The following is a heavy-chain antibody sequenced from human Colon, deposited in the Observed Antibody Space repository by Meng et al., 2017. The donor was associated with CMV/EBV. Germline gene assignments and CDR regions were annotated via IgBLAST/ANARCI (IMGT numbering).Heavy chain of an antibody. CDR2: IKQDGSEQ. J-gene: IGHJ4*02. CDR3: ARGVYNYGYGCHFDY. D-gene: IGHD3-16*01. CDR1: GFTFSDYW. Sequence: GGSLRLSCVASGFTFSDYWMSWVRQAPGKGLEWVANIKQDGSEQNYADSVKGRFTMSRDNARNSLFLQMNSLRAEDTALFYCARGVYNYGYGCHFDYWGQGTPVTVSS. V-gene: IGHV3-7*01.